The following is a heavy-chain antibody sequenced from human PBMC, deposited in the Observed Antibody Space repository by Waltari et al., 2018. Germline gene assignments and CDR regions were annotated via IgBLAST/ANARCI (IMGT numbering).Heavy chain of an antibody. V-gene: IGHV4-34*01. CDR3: ARVPVIAAAGPYFDY. Sequence: QVQLQQWGAGLLKPSETLSLTCAVYGGSFSGYYWSWIRPPPGKGLEWIGEINHSGSTNYNPSLKSRVTISVDTSKNQFSLKLSSVTAADTAVYYCARVPVIAAAGPYFDYWGQGTLVTVSS. CDR1: GGSFSGYY. D-gene: IGHD6-13*01. J-gene: IGHJ4*02. CDR2: INHSGST.